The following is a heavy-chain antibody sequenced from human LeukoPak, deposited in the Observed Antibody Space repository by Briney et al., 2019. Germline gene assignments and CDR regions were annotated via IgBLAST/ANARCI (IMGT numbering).Heavy chain of an antibody. V-gene: IGHV3-21*01. Sequence: PGGSLTLSCAASGFTFSTYTLNWVRQAPGKGLEWVSSISSSSSYIYYADSVKGRFTISRDNSKNTLYLQMNSLRAEDTAVYYCAKDGETYYYGSGSYYGHFDYWGQGTLVTVSS. CDR1: GFTFSTYT. D-gene: IGHD3-10*01. J-gene: IGHJ4*02. CDR3: AKDGETYYYGSGSYYGHFDY. CDR2: ISSSSSYI.